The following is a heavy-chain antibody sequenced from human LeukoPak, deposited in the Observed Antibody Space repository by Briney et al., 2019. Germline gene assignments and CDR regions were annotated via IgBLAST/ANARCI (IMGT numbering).Heavy chain of an antibody. J-gene: IGHJ5*02. D-gene: IGHD2-2*01. CDR3: ARDREWYQLLSTGNWFDP. CDR2: MNPNSGNT. CDR1: GYTFTSYD. Sequence: ASMKVSCKASGYTFTSYDINWVRQATGQGLEWMGWMNPNSGNTGYAQKFQGRVTMTRNTSISTAYMELSSLRSEDTAVYYCARDREWYQLLSTGNWFDPWGQGTLVTVSS. V-gene: IGHV1-8*01.